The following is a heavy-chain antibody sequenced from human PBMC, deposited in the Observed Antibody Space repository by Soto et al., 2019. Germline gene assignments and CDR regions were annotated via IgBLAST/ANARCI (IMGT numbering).Heavy chain of an antibody. J-gene: IGHJ3*02. CDR3: AKGFNYYDSSGYDAFDI. CDR1: GFTFISYA. D-gene: IGHD3-22*01. Sequence: GGSLILSCAASGFTFISYAMSWVRQAPGKGLEWVSAISGSGGSTYYADSVKGRFTISRDNSKNTLYLQMNSLRAEDTAVYYCAKGFNYYDSSGYDAFDIWGQGTMVTVSS. CDR2: ISGSGGST. V-gene: IGHV3-23*01.